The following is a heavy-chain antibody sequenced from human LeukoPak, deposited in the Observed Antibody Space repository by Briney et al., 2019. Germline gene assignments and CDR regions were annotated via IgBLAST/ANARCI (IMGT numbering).Heavy chain of an antibody. D-gene: IGHD3-3*01. CDR2: ISSSSSYI. V-gene: IGHV3-21*01. J-gene: IGHJ5*02. CDR1: GFTFSSYS. Sequence: GGSLRLSCAASGFTFSSYSMNWVRQAPGKGLEWVSSISSSSSYIYYADSVKGRFTISRDNAKNSLYLQMNSLRAEDTAAYYCARDSLDFWSGYYHWGQGTLVTVSS. CDR3: ARDSLDFWSGYYH.